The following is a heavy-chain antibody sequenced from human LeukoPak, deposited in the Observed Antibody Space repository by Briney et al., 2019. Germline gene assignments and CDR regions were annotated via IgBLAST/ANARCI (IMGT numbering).Heavy chain of an antibody. V-gene: IGHV4-61*02. CDR1: GGSISSGSYY. J-gene: IGHJ4*02. Sequence: SQTLSLTCTVSGGSISSGSYYWSWIRQPAGKGLEWIGRIYTSGSNNYNPSLKSRVTISVDTSKSQFSLKLSSVTAADTAVYYCARSGHYYDSSGYYSYYFDYWGQGTLVTVSS. D-gene: IGHD3-22*01. CDR3: ARSGHYYDSSGYYSYYFDY. CDR2: IYTSGSN.